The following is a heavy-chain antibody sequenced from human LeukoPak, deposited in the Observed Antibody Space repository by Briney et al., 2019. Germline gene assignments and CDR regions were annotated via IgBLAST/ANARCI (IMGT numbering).Heavy chain of an antibody. CDR2: MNPNSGNT. CDR3: ARGPYCSSTSCYTGNWFDP. CDR1: GYTFTIYD. D-gene: IGHD2-2*02. Sequence: ASVKVSCKASGYTFTIYDINWVRQATGQGLDWMGWMNPNSGNTGYAQKFQGRVTMTRNTSISTAYMELSSLRSEDTAVYYCARGPYCSSTSCYTGNWFDPWGQGTLVTVSS. V-gene: IGHV1-8*01. J-gene: IGHJ5*02.